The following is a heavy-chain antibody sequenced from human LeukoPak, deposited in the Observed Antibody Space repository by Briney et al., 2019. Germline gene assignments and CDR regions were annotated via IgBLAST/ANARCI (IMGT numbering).Heavy chain of an antibody. CDR3: ARVGGVVFGGYYYYYMDV. D-gene: IGHD3-3*01. CDR1: GYTFTDYY. Sequence: ASVKVSCKTSGYTFTDYYIQWVRQAPGQGLEWMGWINPNNGGANYAQNFQGRVTMTRDTSISTAYMEVSRLKSDDTAVYYCARVGGVVFGGYYYYYMDVWGKGTTVTVSS. CDR2: INPNNGGA. V-gene: IGHV1-2*02. J-gene: IGHJ6*03.